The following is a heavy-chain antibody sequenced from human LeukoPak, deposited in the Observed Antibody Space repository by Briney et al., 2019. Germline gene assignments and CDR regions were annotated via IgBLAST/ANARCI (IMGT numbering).Heavy chain of an antibody. V-gene: IGHV4-39*07. D-gene: IGHD3-22*01. CDR3: ARGLSRYYDSSGYYS. CDR2: IYYSGST. CDR1: GGSISSSSYY. Sequence: SETLSLTCTVSGGSISSSSYYWGWIRQPPGKGLEWIGSIYYSGSTYYNPSLKSRVTISVDTSKNQFSLKLSSVTAADTAVYYCARGLSRYYDSSGYYSWGQGTLVTVSS. J-gene: IGHJ4*02.